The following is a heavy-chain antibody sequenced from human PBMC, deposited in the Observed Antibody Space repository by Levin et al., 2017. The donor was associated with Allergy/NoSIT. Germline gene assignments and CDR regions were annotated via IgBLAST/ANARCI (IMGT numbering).Heavy chain of an antibody. CDR2: IYPGDSDT. D-gene: IGHD3-10*01. V-gene: IGHV5-51*01. J-gene: IGHJ5*02. Sequence: PGGSLRLSCKGSGYSFTSYWIGWVRQMPGKGLEWMGIIYPGDSDTRYSPSFQGQVTISADKSISTAYLQWSSLKASDTAMYYCARLNSILLWFGELFRWFDPWGQGTLVTVSS. CDR3: ARLNSILLWFGELFRWFDP. CDR1: GYSFTSYW.